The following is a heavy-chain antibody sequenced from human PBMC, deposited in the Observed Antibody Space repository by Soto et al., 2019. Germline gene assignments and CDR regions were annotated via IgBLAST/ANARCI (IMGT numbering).Heavy chain of an antibody. D-gene: IGHD6-13*01. Sequence: ASVKVSCKASGGTFSSYAISWVRQAPGQGLEWMGGIIPIFGTANYAQKFQGRVTITADESTSTAYMELSSLRSEDTAVYYCAIRSSSWYPHYYYYYGMDVWGQGTTVTV. CDR2: IIPIFGTA. V-gene: IGHV1-69*13. CDR1: GGTFSSYA. CDR3: AIRSSSWYPHYYYYYGMDV. J-gene: IGHJ6*02.